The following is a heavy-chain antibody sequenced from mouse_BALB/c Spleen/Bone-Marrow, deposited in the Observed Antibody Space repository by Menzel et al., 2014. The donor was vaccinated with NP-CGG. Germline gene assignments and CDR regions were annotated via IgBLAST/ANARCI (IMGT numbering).Heavy chain of an antibody. CDR2: IWAGGST. Sequence: QVQLQQSGPGLVAPSQSLSITCTVSGFSLTSYGVHWVRQPPGKGLEWLGVIWAGGSTNYNSGLMSRLSISKDNSKRQVFLKMNSLQTDDAAMYYCARVYYYAMDYWGQGTSVTVSS. J-gene: IGHJ4*01. CDR3: ARVYYYAMDY. V-gene: IGHV2-9*02. CDR1: GFSLTSYG.